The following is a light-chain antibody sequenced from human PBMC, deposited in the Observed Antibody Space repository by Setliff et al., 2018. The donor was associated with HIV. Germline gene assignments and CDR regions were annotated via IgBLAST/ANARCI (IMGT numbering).Light chain of an antibody. CDR3: SSYTSGSLYV. CDR1: SSDVGSYNY. J-gene: IGLJ1*01. Sequence: QSALTQPASVSGSPGQSITISCTGTSSDVGSYNYVSWYQQHPGKAPKLMIYEVSNRPSGVSNRFSGSKSGNTASLTISGLQAEDEADYYCSSYTSGSLYVFGTGTKVTVL. CDR2: EVS. V-gene: IGLV2-14*01.